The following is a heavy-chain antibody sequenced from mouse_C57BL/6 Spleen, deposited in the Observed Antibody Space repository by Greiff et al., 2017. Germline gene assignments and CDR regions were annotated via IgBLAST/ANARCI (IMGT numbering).Heavy chain of an antibody. CDR2: INPNYGTT. CDR1: GYSFTDYN. V-gene: IGHV1-39*01. D-gene: IGHD2-4*01. J-gene: IGHJ4*01. CDR3: ARGNDYGDYYAMDY. Sequence: EVQLQQSGPELVKPGASVKISCKASGYSFTDYNMNWVKQSTGKSLEWIGVINPNYGTTSYNQKFKGKATLTVDQSSSTAYMQLNSLTAEDSAVYYCARGNDYGDYYAMDYWGQGTSVTVSS.